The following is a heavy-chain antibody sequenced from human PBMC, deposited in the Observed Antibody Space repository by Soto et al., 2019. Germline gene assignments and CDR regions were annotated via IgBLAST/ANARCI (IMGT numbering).Heavy chain of an antibody. Sequence: QVQLVQSGAEVKKPGSSVKVSCKASGGTFSSYAISWVRQAPGQGLEWMGGIIPIFGTANYAQKFQGRVTTPALKTNTAANMERGSPRSEDAAVYYCARSDLATGYCGGDCAPLFCHYCYGMPVWCRGTTVTVSS. CDR3: ARSDLATGYCGGDCAPLFCHYCYGMPV. CDR2: IIPIFGTA. J-gene: IGHJ6*02. CDR1: GGTFSSYA. V-gene: IGHV1-69*06. D-gene: IGHD2-21*01.